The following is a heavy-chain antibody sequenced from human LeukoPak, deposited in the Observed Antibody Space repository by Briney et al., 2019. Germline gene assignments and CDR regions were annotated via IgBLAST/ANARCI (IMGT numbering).Heavy chain of an antibody. CDR2: IYYSGST. Sequence: SETLSLTCTVSGGSISSYYWSWIRQPPGKGLEWIGYIYYSGSTNYNPSLKSRVTISVDTSKNQFSLKLSSVTAADTAVYYCARDPDDYGDHCFDYWGQGTLVTVSS. D-gene: IGHD4-17*01. CDR3: ARDPDDYGDHCFDY. J-gene: IGHJ4*02. CDR1: GGSISSYY. V-gene: IGHV4-59*01.